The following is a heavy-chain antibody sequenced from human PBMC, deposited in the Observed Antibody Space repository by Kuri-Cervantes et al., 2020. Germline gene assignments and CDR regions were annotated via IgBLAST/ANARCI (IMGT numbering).Heavy chain of an antibody. D-gene: IGHD4-11*01. J-gene: IGHJ6*03. Sequence: LSCTVSGGSISSYYWSWIRQPPGKGLEWIGYIYYSGSTNYNPSLKSRVTISVDTSKNQFSLKLSSVTAADTAVYYCARVQASYYYYYYMDVWGKGTTVTVSS. CDR3: ARVQASYYYYYYMDV. CDR1: GGSISSYY. V-gene: IGHV4-59*01. CDR2: IYYSGST.